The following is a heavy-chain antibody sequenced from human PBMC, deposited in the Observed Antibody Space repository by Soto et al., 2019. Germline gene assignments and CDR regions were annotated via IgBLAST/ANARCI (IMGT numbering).Heavy chain of an antibody. J-gene: IGHJ4*02. V-gene: IGHV1-2*02. Sequence: ASVKVSCKASGYTFSGFYLHWVRQAPGQGLEWMGWINPNSGGTKSAEKFQGRVTMTRDTSISTAYMELSRLTSDDTAVYYCASAAVTGTAGLDFWGQGTQVTVSS. CDR3: ASAAVTGTAGLDF. CDR1: GYTFSGFY. D-gene: IGHD6-19*01. CDR2: INPNSGGT.